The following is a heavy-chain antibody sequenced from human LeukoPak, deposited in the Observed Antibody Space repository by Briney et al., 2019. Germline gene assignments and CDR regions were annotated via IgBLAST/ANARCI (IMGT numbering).Heavy chain of an antibody. Sequence: PGGSLRLSCAASGFTFSSYSMNWVRQAPGKGLEWVSYISSSSSTIYYADSVKGRFTISRDNAKNSLYLQMNSLRAEDTAVYYCARDFAYDSSGLIAFDIWGQGTMVTVSS. CDR3: ARDFAYDSSGLIAFDI. V-gene: IGHV3-48*04. D-gene: IGHD3-22*01. J-gene: IGHJ3*02. CDR1: GFTFSSYS. CDR2: ISSSSSTI.